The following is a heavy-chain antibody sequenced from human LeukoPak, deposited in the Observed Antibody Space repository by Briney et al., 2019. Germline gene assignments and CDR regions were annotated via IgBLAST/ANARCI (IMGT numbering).Heavy chain of an antibody. D-gene: IGHD3-22*01. CDR2: ISYDGSNK. CDR3: ARGDDSGYYDYFDY. V-gene: IGHV3-30*03. J-gene: IGHJ4*02. Sequence: GGSLRLSCAASGFTFSSYGMHWVRQAPGKGLEWVAVISYDGSNKYYADSVKGRFTISRDNSKNTLYLQMNSLRAEDTAMYYCARGDDSGYYDYFDYWGQGALVTVSS. CDR1: GFTFSSYG.